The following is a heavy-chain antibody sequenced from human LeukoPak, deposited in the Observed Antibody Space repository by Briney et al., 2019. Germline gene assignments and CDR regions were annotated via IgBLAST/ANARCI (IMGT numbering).Heavy chain of an antibody. J-gene: IGHJ4*02. Sequence: SVKVSCKASGGTFSSYAISWVRQAPGQGLEWMGRIIPIFGIANYAQKFQGRVTITADKSTSTAYMELSSLRSEDTAVYYCARVRILTGYYAPFDYWGQGTLVTVSS. V-gene: IGHV1-69*04. CDR2: IIPIFGIA. CDR1: GGTFSSYA. CDR3: ARVRILTGYYAPFDY. D-gene: IGHD3-9*01.